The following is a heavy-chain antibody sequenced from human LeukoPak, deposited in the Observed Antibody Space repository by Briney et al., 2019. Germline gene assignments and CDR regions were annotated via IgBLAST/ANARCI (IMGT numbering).Heavy chain of an antibody. Sequence: SETLSLTCTVSGGSISNYYWSWIRQPAGKGLEWIGRIYTSGSTSYNPSLKSRVTMSIDTSKNQFSLKLSSLTAADTAVYYCARGCSSTSCWLRMDVWGQGTTVTVSS. CDR3: ARGCSSTSCWLRMDV. CDR2: IYTSGST. V-gene: IGHV4-4*07. CDR1: GGSISNYY. J-gene: IGHJ6*02. D-gene: IGHD2-2*01.